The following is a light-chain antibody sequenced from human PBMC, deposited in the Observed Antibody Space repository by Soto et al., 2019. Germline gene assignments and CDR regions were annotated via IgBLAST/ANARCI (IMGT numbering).Light chain of an antibody. J-gene: IGLJ2*01. CDR1: SSDVGNYNL. Sequence: QAVVTQPASVSGSPGQSITISCTGTSSDVGNYNLVSWYQQHPGKAPKLMIYEGSKRPSGVSNRFSGSKSGNTASLTVSGLQAEDEADYYCCSYAGSSTLVFGGGTQLTVL. CDR2: EGS. V-gene: IGLV2-23*01. CDR3: CSYAGSSTLV.